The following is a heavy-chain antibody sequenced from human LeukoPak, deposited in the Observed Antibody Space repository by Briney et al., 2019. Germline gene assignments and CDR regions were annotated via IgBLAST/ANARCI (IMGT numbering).Heavy chain of an antibody. Sequence: PGGSLRLSCAASGFTFSSYSMNWVRQAPGKGLEWVSSISSSSSYIYYADSVKGRFTISRDNAKNSLYLQMNSLRAEDTAVYYCARDTSPYSSGWYHAGVFNAFDIWGQGTMVTVSS. CDR1: GFTFSSYS. CDR2: ISSSSSYI. V-gene: IGHV3-21*01. CDR3: ARDTSPYSSGWYHAGVFNAFDI. J-gene: IGHJ3*02. D-gene: IGHD6-19*01.